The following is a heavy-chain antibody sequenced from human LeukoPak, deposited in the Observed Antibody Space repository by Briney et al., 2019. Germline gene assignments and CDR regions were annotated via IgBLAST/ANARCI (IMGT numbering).Heavy chain of an antibody. Sequence: ASVKVSCKASEYTFTSYFIHWVRQAPGQGLEWMGIINPSGGSTNYAQKFQGRVTITRNTSISTAYVELSSLRSEDTAVYYCARTPPRERVGAILPRVFDYWGQGTLVTVSS. CDR1: EYTFTSYF. J-gene: IGHJ4*02. V-gene: IGHV1-46*01. D-gene: IGHD1-26*01. CDR2: INPSGGST. CDR3: ARTPPRERVGAILPRVFDY.